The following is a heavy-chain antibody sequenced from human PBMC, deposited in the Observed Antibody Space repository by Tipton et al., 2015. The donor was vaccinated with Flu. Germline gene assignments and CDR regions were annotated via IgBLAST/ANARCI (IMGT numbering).Heavy chain of an antibody. V-gene: IGHV5-51*01. CDR1: GSRLTNFW. J-gene: IGHJ6*02. CDR2: IFLGDSDT. CDR3: ARLWHFGITITLPYYAFDV. Sequence: MQLVQSGAEMKKPGESLKISCQASGSRLTNFWIGRVRQLPGKGLEWMGVIFLGDSDTTYSPSFRGQVTISADKSISTTYLQWASLKASDTAIYYCARLWHFGITITLPYYAFDVWGQGTAVTVSS. D-gene: IGHD3-10*01.